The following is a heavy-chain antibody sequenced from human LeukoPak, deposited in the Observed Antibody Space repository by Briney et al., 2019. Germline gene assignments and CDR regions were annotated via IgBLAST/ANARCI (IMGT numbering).Heavy chain of an antibody. CDR2: ISYDGSNK. CDR3: AKGNLWYSSGWYGIYYYYGMDV. J-gene: IGHJ6*02. D-gene: IGHD6-19*01. V-gene: IGHV3-30-3*01. Sequence: PGRSLRLSCAASGFTFSSYAMHWVRQAPGKGLEWVAVISYDGSNKYYADSVKGRFTISRDNSKNTLYLQMNSLRAEDTAVYYCAKGNLWYSSGWYGIYYYYGMDVWGQGTTVTVSS. CDR1: GFTFSSYA.